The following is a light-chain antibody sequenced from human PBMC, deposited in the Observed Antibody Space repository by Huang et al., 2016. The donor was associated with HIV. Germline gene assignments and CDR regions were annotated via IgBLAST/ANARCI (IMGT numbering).Light chain of an antibody. J-gene: IGKJ4*01. Sequence: EIVLTPSPATLSLSPGERAPPACRASQSVCSYLAGDQQKPGQAPRLLIYDASNRATGIPDRFSGSGSGTDFTLTISSLESEDFAVYYCQQRSAWPLTFGGGTKVEI. CDR2: DAS. V-gene: IGKV3-11*01. CDR3: QQRSAWPLT. CDR1: QSVCSY.